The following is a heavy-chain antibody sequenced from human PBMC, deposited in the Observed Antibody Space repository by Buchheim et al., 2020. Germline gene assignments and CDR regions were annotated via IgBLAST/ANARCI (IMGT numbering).Heavy chain of an antibody. Sequence: QVQLVESGGGVVQPGRSLRLSCAASGFTFSSYGMHWVRQAPGKGLEWVAVISYDGSNKYYADSVKGRFTNSRDNAKNSLYLQMNSLRAEDTAVYYCARDPRNWNNAFDIWGQGT. CDR3: ARDPRNWNNAFDI. D-gene: IGHD1-20*01. CDR1: GFTFSSYG. J-gene: IGHJ3*02. CDR2: ISYDGSNK. V-gene: IGHV3-30*03.